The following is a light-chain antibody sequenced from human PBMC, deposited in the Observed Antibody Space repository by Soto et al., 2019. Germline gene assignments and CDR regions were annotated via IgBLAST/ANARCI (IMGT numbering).Light chain of an antibody. CDR1: QSVSSN. J-gene: IGKJ2*01. Sequence: EIVMTQSPATLSVSPGERATLSCRASQSVSSNLAWYQQKPGQAPRLLIYGASTRATGIPARFSGSGSGTDFTLTISSLPSEDFAVYYCQQYDNWPYTFGQGTKLEIK. V-gene: IGKV3-15*01. CDR3: QQYDNWPYT. CDR2: GAS.